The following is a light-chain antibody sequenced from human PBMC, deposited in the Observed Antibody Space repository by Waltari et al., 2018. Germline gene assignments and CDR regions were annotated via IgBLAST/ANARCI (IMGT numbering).Light chain of an antibody. Sequence: QSALTQPASVSGSPGQSIAISCTGTSSDVGGYNYVSWYQQHPGKAPRFMIYDVSNRPSGVSIRFSGSKSGNTASLTISGLQAEDEADYYCTSYTSRSTWVFGGGTKMTVL. CDR2: DVS. J-gene: IGLJ2*01. CDR1: SSDVGGYNY. V-gene: IGLV2-14*03. CDR3: TSYTSRSTWV.